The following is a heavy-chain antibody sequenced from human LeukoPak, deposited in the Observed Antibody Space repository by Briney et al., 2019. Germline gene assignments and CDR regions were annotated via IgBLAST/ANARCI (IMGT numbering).Heavy chain of an antibody. CDR1: GDSVSSYY. CDR3: ARRRRIVGATPGAFDI. J-gene: IGHJ3*02. D-gene: IGHD1-26*01. Sequence: SETLSLTCTVSGDSVSSYYWSWIRQPPGKRLEWIGCIYYSESATYNPSLKSRVTISLDTSKNQFFLKLSSVTAADTAVYYCARRRRIVGATPGAFDIWGQGTMVTVSS. CDR2: IYYSESA. V-gene: IGHV4-59*02.